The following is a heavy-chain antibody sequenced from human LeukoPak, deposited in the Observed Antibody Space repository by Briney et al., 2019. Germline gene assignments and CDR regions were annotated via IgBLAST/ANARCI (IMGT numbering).Heavy chain of an antibody. Sequence: SETLSLTCTVSGGSISSSSYYWGWIRQPPGKGLEWIGSVYYTGASYYNPSLKSRVTISIDTSKKHFSLKLTSVTAADTAVYYCARSVYSSGYYEDYWGQGTLVTVSS. CDR1: GGSISSSSYY. D-gene: IGHD3-22*01. J-gene: IGHJ4*02. V-gene: IGHV4-39*07. CDR2: VYYTGAS. CDR3: ARSVYSSGYYEDY.